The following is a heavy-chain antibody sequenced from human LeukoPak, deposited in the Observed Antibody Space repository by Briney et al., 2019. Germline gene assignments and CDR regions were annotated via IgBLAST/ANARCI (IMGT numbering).Heavy chain of an antibody. CDR1: GGSISSYY. J-gene: IGHJ4*02. D-gene: IGHD1-1*01. Sequence: SETLSLTCTVSGGSISSYYWSWIRQPPGKGLEWIGYIYYSGSTSYNPSPKSRVTISVDTSKNQFSLKLTSVTAADTAVYYCARHLEGKFDYWGQGTLVTVSS. V-gene: IGHV4-59*08. CDR2: IYYSGST. CDR3: ARHLEGKFDY.